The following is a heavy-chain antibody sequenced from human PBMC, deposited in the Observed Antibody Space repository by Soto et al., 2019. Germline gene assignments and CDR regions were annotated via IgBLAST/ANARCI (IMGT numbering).Heavy chain of an antibody. Sequence: GASVKVSCKASGYTFTTYYIHWVRQAPGQGLEWMGIINPSGGGTSYAQKFQGRVTMTRDASTSTAYMELRSLRSDDTAVYYCARDPMYYYDSSGSILSLVVFPDYWGQGTLVTVSS. D-gene: IGHD3-22*01. CDR3: ARDPMYYYDSSGSILSLVVFPDY. CDR2: INPSGGGT. J-gene: IGHJ4*02. CDR1: GYTFTTYY. V-gene: IGHV1-46*01.